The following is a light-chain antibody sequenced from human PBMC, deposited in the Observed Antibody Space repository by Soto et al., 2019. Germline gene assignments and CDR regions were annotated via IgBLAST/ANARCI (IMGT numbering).Light chain of an antibody. V-gene: IGKV3-11*01. CDR2: GAS. Sequence: EIVLTQSPATLSLSPGERATLSCRASQPISTYLAWYQQKPGQAPPPLIYGASNRATGVPARFRGSGSGTDSALTITSLGPEDFEFSYYQHRNNWPPRAAFGRGTTVE. CDR1: QPISTY. J-gene: IGKJ4*01. CDR3: QHRNNWPPRAA.